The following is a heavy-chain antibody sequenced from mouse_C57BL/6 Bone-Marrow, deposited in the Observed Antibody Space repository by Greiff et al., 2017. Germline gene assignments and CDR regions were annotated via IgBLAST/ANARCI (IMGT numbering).Heavy chain of an antibody. CDR3: ARSKSWDSWFAY. CDR2: INPGSGGT. V-gene: IGHV1-54*01. D-gene: IGHD4-1*01. CDR1: GYAFTNYL. Sequence: VQLQQSGAELVRPGTSVKVSCKASGYAFTNYLIAWVKQRPGQGLEWIGVINPGSGGTNYNEKFKGKATLTADKSSSTAYMQLSSLTSADSAVYFCARSKSWDSWFAYWGQGTLVTVSA. J-gene: IGHJ3*01.